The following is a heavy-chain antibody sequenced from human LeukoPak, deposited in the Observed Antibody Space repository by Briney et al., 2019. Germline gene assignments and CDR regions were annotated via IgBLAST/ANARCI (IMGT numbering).Heavy chain of an antibody. D-gene: IGHD3-22*01. CDR3: ARETYYYDTAYLDY. J-gene: IGHJ4*02. Sequence: GGSLRLSCAASGFTFSSYSMNWVRQAPGKGLEWVSSISTSSSYIYYADSVKGRFTSSRDNAKKSLYLQMNSLRAEDTAVYYCARETYYYDTAYLDYWGQGTLVTVSS. V-gene: IGHV3-21*01. CDR1: GFTFSSYS. CDR2: ISTSSSYI.